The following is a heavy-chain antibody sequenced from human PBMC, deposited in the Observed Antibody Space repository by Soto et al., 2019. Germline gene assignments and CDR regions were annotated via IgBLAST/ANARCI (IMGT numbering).Heavy chain of an antibody. D-gene: IGHD1-26*01. CDR1: GGTFSSYP. Sequence: QVQLVQSGAEVKKPGSSVKVSCEASGGTFSSYPINWVRQAPGQGLEWMGGIIPFFGTSNYAQKFQGRVTITADDSTSTAYMELRSLRSEDTAVYYCARVGHSTNYGMAVWGQGTTVTGSS. J-gene: IGHJ6*02. CDR3: ARVGHSTNYGMAV. V-gene: IGHV1-69*01. CDR2: IIPFFGTS.